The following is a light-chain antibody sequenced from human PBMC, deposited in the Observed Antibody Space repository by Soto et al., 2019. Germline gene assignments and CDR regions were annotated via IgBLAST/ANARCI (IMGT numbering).Light chain of an antibody. CDR3: QQYDSYPPT. V-gene: IGKV1-8*01. CDR1: QGISSY. Sequence: AIRMTQSPSSFSASTGDRVTITCQASQGISSYLAWYQQKPGKAPKLLIYAASTLQSGVPSRFSGSGSGTDFTLTISCLQSEDFATYYCQQYDSYPPTFGGGTKVEIK. J-gene: IGKJ4*01. CDR2: AAS.